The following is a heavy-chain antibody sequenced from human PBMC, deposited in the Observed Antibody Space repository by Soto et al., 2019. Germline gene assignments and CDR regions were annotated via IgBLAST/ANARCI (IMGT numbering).Heavy chain of an antibody. CDR3: AREGVHNYNEYYFDY. J-gene: IGHJ4*02. V-gene: IGHV3-21*06. CDR2: ISGIRDYI. Sequence: GSLRLSCAASGFTFSYHALHWVRRAPGKGLEWVSSISGIRDYIRYADSVKGRFTISRDNAKTSLYLQMNSLTAEDTAVYYCAREGVHNYNEYYFDYWGQGTLVTVSS. D-gene: IGHD3-22*01. CDR1: GFTFSYHA.